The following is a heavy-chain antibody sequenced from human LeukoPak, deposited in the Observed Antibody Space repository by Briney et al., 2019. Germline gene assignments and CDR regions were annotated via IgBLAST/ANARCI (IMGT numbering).Heavy chain of an antibody. CDR1: GFTFSSYS. Sequence: GGSLRLSCAASGFTFSSYSMNWVRQAPGKGPECVSYISSSSSSIYYADSVRGRFTISRDNAKNSLYLQMNSLRDEDTAVYYCARGYCSSSSCYDGYWGQGTLVTVSS. V-gene: IGHV3-48*02. CDR3: ARGYCSSSSCYDGY. D-gene: IGHD2-2*01. J-gene: IGHJ4*02. CDR2: ISSSSSSI.